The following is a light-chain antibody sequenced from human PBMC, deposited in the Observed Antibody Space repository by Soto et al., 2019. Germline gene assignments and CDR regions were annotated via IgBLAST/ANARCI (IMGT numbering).Light chain of an antibody. J-gene: IGLJ1*01. Sequence: QSVLTQPPSVSGSPGQSVTISCTGTSSDVGSYNRVSWYQQPPGTAPKLMIYDVSNRPSGVPDRFSGSRSGNTASLTISGLQAEDGADYYCSSYTSSSTYVFGTGTRSPS. CDR1: SSDVGSYNR. CDR2: DVS. V-gene: IGLV2-18*02. CDR3: SSYTSSSTYV.